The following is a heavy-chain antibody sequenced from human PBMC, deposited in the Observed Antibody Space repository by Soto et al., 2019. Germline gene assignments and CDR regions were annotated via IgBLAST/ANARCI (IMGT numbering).Heavy chain of an antibody. J-gene: IGHJ6*03. Sequence: QVQLVQSGAEVKKPGASVKVSCKASGYTFTSYDIDWVRQATGQGLEWVGWMNPNSGNTGYAQKFQGRVTMTTNTSRSTAYMELSSLRSADTAVYYCARGIAVDVAATPRRYYYYYMDVWGQGTTVTVSS. CDR2: MNPNSGNT. CDR1: GYTFTSYD. CDR3: ARGIAVDVAATPRRYYYYYMDV. V-gene: IGHV1-8*01. D-gene: IGHD2-15*01.